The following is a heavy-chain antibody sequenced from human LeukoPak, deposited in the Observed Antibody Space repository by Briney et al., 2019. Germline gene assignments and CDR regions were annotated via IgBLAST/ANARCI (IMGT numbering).Heavy chain of an antibody. Sequence: GGSLRLSCAASGFTFSSYGMHWVRQAPGKGLEWVAVISYDGSNKYYADSVKGRFTISRDNSKNTLYLQMNSLRAEDTAVYYCAKDSSQGVGGSGSYYHYYYMDVWGKGTTVTISS. CDR3: AKDSSQGVGGSGSYYHYYYMDV. D-gene: IGHD3-10*01. V-gene: IGHV3-30*18. CDR1: GFTFSSYG. CDR2: ISYDGSNK. J-gene: IGHJ6*03.